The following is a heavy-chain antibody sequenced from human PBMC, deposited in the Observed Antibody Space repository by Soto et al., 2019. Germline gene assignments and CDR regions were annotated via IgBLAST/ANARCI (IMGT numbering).Heavy chain of an antibody. CDR2: IYYSGST. J-gene: IGHJ3*02. CDR3: ARLSLGYCSGGSCYSSAFDI. Sequence: QLQLQESGPGLVKPSETLSLTCTVSGGSISSSSYYWGWIRQPPGKGLEWIGSIYYSGSTYYNPSIKLRVTISVDTSKNQFSLKLSSVNAADTAVYYCARLSLGYCSGGSCYSSAFDIWGQGTMVTVSS. D-gene: IGHD2-15*01. CDR1: GGSISSSSYY. V-gene: IGHV4-39*01.